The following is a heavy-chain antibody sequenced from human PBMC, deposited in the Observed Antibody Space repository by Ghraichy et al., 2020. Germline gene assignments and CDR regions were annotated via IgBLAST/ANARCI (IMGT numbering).Heavy chain of an antibody. CDR2: IWYDGSNK. V-gene: IGHV3-33*01. CDR1: GFTFSSYG. J-gene: IGHJ5*02. D-gene: IGHD2-15*01. CDR3: AREATGYCSGGSCYRSWFDP. Sequence: GGSLRLSCAASGFTFSSYGMHWVRQAPGKGLEWVAVIWYDGSNKYYADSVKGRFTISRDNSKNTLYLQMNSLRAEDTAVYYCAREATGYCSGGSCYRSWFDPWGQGTLVTVSS.